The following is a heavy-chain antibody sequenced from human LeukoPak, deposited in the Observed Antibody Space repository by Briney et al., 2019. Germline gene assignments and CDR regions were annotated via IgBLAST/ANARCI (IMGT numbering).Heavy chain of an antibody. CDR3: ARVDATSLAVHY. D-gene: IGHD5-24*01. Sequence: GASVKVSCKASGYTFTGYYMHWVRQAPGQGLEWMGRINPNSGGTNSGQKFQGRVTMTRDTSISTAYLELSSLTFDDTAVYYCARVDATSLAVHYWGQGTLVTVSS. CDR1: GYTFTGYY. J-gene: IGHJ4*02. CDR2: INPNSGGT. V-gene: IGHV1-2*02.